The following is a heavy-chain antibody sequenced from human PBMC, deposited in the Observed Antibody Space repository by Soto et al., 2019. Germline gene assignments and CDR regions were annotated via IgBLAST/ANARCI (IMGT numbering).Heavy chain of an antibody. CDR1: GYTFTSYD. J-gene: IGHJ6*03. CDR3: ARELGRHYDLLTGYYHYYYYMDV. V-gene: IGHV1-8*01. CDR2: MNPNRGNT. D-gene: IGHD3-9*01. Sequence: QVQLVQSGAEVKKPGASVKVSCKASGYTFTSYDINWVRQATGQGREWMGWMNPNRGNTGYAQKFRGRVTMTRSTSIRTAYSDRGSLRSQDPAVYYCARELGRHYDLLTGYYHYYYYMDVWGKGPTVTASS.